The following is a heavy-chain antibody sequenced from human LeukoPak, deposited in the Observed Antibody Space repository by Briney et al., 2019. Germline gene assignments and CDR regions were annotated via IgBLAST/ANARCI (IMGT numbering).Heavy chain of an antibody. J-gene: IGHJ4*02. D-gene: IGHD1-26*01. CDR3: LKESGPFPRFSH. Sequence: SGTLSLTCGVSGGSITSTKSWSWVRQPPGQGLEWIGEISLSGYTGFNPSLRSRVTMSLDESKNHLSLNLASVTAADTAVYYCLKESGPFPRFSHWSRGILVTVTS. CDR1: GGSITSTKS. V-gene: IGHV4-4*02. CDR2: ISLSGYT.